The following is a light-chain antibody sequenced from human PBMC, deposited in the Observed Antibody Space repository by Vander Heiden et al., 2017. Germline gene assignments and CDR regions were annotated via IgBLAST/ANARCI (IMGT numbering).Light chain of an antibody. CDR3: AAWDDSLNGWV. CDR1: RSNIGFNP. Sequence: QSVLTQPPSASGTPGQRVTISCSGSRSNIGFNPVTWYQHLPGTAPKLLIYDNNERPSGVPDRFSGSKSGTSASLAISGRQSEDEADYFCAAWDDSLNGWVFGGGTKLTVL. V-gene: IGLV1-44*01. J-gene: IGLJ3*02. CDR2: DNN.